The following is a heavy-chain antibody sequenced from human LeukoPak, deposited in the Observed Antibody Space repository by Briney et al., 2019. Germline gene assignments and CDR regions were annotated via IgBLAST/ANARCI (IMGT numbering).Heavy chain of an antibody. CDR2: INTDGSNT. Sequence: GGSLRLSCAASGFTFSSYWMHWVRQAPGKGLVWVSHINTDGSNTRYADSVKGRFTISRDNAKNTLYLQMNSLRAEDTAVYYCARGGSGLDPWGQGTLVTVSS. J-gene: IGHJ5*02. CDR3: ARGGSGLDP. CDR1: GFTFSSYW. V-gene: IGHV3-74*01. D-gene: IGHD5-12*01.